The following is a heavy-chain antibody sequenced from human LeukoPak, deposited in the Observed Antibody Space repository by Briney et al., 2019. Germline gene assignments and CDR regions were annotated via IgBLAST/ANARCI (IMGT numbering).Heavy chain of an antibody. D-gene: IGHD1/OR15-1a*01. J-gene: IGHJ6*02. CDR3: AKDSSSSNKYFGMDV. V-gene: IGHV3-30*18. CDR2: ISYDGSNK. Sequence: PGGSLRLSCAASGFTFSSYAMSWVRQAPGKGLEWVAVISYDGSNKYYADSVKGRFTISRDNSKNTLYLQMNSLRVDDTAVYYCAKDSSSSNKYFGMDVWGQGTTVTVSS. CDR1: GFTFSSYA.